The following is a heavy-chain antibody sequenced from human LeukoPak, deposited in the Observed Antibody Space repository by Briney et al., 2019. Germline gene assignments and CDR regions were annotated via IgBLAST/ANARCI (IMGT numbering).Heavy chain of an antibody. CDR1: GFTFSSYE. Sequence: GGSLRLSCAATGFTFSSYELNWVRQAPGKGLEWLSYISGSGSITYYTDSVKGRFTISRDNAKNSLYLQMNSLRPEDTAVYHCARDMRSRIAAAATDFWGQGTLVIVSS. CDR2: ISGSGSIT. J-gene: IGHJ4*02. D-gene: IGHD6-13*01. V-gene: IGHV3-48*03. CDR3: ARDMRSRIAAAATDF.